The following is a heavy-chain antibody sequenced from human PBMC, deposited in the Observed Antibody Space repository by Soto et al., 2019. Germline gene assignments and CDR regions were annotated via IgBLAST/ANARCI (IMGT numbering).Heavy chain of an antibody. J-gene: IGHJ4*02. V-gene: IGHV1-69*19. Sequence: QVQLVQSGAEARKPGSSVKISCTVSGDSFSSYTLTWVRQAPGQGLEWMGGIIPIFHSTIYSQRFKGRVTFTADDSTNTAYLQLTNLRFDDTAIYYCARHSGLLGQYSALPEFWGQGTLVSVSS. CDR3: ARHSGLLGQYSALPEF. CDR1: GDSFSSYT. CDR2: IIPIFHST. D-gene: IGHD5-12*01.